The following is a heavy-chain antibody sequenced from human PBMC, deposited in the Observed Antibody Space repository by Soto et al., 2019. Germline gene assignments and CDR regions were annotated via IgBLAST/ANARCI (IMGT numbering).Heavy chain of an antibody. CDR3: ANTRPSQSSVWYRFDY. J-gene: IGHJ4*02. Sequence: ASVKVSCKASGYTFTVYYMHWVRQAPGQGLEWVGWINPNSGGSKDAQKFQGRVIMTRDTSMSTAYLDLSSLRSDDTAVYYCANTRPSQSSVWYRFDYWGQGTRVTVSS. V-gene: IGHV1-2*02. CDR2: INPNSGGS. D-gene: IGHD6-19*01. CDR1: GYTFTVYY.